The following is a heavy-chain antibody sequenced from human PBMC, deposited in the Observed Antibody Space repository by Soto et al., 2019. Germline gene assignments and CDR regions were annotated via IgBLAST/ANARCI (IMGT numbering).Heavy chain of an antibody. Sequence: SETLSLTCAVYGGSFSGYYWGWFRQPPGKWLEWIGEVKHSGNINYNPSLKTRLTVSVDTSKNQFSLKLSSMTAADTAMYYCARGSHFDFSSGYADSFDVWGQGXMVTV. J-gene: IGHJ3*01. V-gene: IGHV4-34*01. D-gene: IGHD3-3*01. CDR3: ARGSHFDFSSGYADSFDV. CDR1: GGSFSGYY. CDR2: VKHSGNI.